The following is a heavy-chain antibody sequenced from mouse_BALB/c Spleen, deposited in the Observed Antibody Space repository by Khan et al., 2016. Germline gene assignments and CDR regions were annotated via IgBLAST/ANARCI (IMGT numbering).Heavy chain of an antibody. J-gene: IGHJ2*01. V-gene: IGHV9-1*02. CDR1: GYTFTKYG. D-gene: IGHD2-13*01. Sequence: QIQLGQSGPELKKPGETVKISCKASGYTFTKYGMNWGKQAPGKGLKWMGWKNTYTGKPTYADDFKGRFAFLLETSANTAYLQINHLKKQDQATYVRERQDRYGDCAYFVDYGGEGTALTVSS. CDR2: KNTYTGKP. CDR3: ERQDRYGDCAYFVDY.